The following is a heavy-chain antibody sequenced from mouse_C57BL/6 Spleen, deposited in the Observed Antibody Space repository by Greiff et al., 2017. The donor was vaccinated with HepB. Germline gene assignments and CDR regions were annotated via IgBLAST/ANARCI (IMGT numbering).Heavy chain of an antibody. Sequence: VQLQQSGAELVKPGASVKISCKASGYAFSSYWMNWVKQRPGKGLEWIGQIYPGDGDTNYNGKFKGKATLTADKSSSTAYMQLSSLTSEDSAVYFCARKGGIYYGSSYYFDYWGQGTTLTVSS. D-gene: IGHD1-1*01. CDR1: GYAFSSYW. V-gene: IGHV1-80*01. J-gene: IGHJ2*01. CDR2: IYPGDGDT. CDR3: ARKGGIYYGSSYYFDY.